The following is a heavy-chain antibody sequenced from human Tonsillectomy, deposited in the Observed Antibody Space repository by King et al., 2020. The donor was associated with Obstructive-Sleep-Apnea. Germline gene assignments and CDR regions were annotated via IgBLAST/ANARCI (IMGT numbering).Heavy chain of an antibody. V-gene: IGHV4-39*01. CDR1: GGSISSSSYY. D-gene: IGHD3/OR15-3a*01. Sequence: QLQLQESGPGLVKPSETLSLTCTVSGGSISSSSYYWGWIRQPPGKGLEWIGRIYYSGSTYYNPSPNSRVTISVDTSKNQFSLKLSSVTAADPAVYYCARAGTGYYIRWFDPWGQGTLVTVSS. CDR2: IYYSGST. CDR3: ARAGTGYYIRWFDP. J-gene: IGHJ5*02.